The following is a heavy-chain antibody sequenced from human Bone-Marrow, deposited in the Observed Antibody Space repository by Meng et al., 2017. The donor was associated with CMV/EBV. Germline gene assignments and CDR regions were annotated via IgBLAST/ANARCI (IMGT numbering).Heavy chain of an antibody. V-gene: IGHV3-7*01. J-gene: IGHJ5*02. CDR2: IKQGGSGG. CDR3: ARDSDYSNYNWFDP. D-gene: IGHD4-11*01. CDR1: GFTFSTSY. Sequence: GESLKISCAASGFTFSTSYMSWVRQAPGKGLEWVAIIKQGGSGGVYVDSVEGRFIISRDNAKNSLYLQMNSLRAEDTAVYYCARDSDYSNYNWFDPWGQGTLVTVSS.